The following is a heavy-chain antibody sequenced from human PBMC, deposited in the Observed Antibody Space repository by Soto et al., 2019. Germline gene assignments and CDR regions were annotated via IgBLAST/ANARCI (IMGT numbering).Heavy chain of an antibody. Sequence: QVQLQESGPGLVKPSETLSLTCTVSGGSLTSYYWSWFRLPPGKGLEWIAYIYYSGTTNYNPSLKSRVTISVDTPKIQFSLELTSVTAADTAVYFCARTLPSGCSDSWGQGTLVTVSS. J-gene: IGHJ4*02. CDR1: GGSLTSYY. CDR2: IYYSGTT. V-gene: IGHV4-59*01. D-gene: IGHD6-19*01. CDR3: ARTLPSGCSDS.